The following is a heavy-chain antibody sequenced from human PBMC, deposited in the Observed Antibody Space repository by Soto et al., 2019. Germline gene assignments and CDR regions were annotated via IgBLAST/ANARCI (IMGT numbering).Heavy chain of an antibody. CDR2: FDPEDGET. CDR1: GYTLTELS. J-gene: IGHJ4*02. V-gene: IGHV1-24*01. D-gene: IGHD3-22*01. Sequence: ASVKVSCKVSGYTLTELSMHWVRQAPGKGLEWMGGFDPEDGETIYAQKFQGRVTMTEDTSTDTAYMELSSLRSEDTAVSYCARDGGQTYYYDRSGYSFDYWGQGTLVTVSS. CDR3: ARDGGQTYYYDRSGYSFDY.